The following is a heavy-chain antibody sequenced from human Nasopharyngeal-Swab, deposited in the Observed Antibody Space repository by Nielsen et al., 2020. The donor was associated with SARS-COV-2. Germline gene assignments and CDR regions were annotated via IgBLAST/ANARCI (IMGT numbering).Heavy chain of an antibody. CDR1: VRSISSYY. V-gene: IGHV4-59*01. J-gene: IGHJ6*02. D-gene: IGHD7-27*01. CDR3: ARENVWGPSADAYYGMDV. CDR2: IYYSGST. Sequence: SETLSLTCTVSVRSISSYYWLCIRQPPGKGLEWIGYIYYSGSTNYNPFLKSRVTISVDTSKNQFSLKLSSVTAADTAVYYCARENVWGPSADAYYGMDVWGQGTTVTVSS.